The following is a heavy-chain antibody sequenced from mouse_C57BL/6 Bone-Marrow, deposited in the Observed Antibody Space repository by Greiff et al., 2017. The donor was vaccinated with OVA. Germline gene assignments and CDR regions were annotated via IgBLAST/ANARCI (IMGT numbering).Heavy chain of an antibody. CDR1: GFSLTSYG. Sequence: QVQLKESGPGLVQPSQSLSITCTVSGFSLTSYGVHWVRQSPGKGLEWLGVIWSGGSTDYNAAFISRLSISKDNSKSQVFFKMNSLQADDTAIYYCARKNYGSSYSYAMDYWGQGTSVTVSS. CDR3: ARKNYGSSYSYAMDY. V-gene: IGHV2-2*01. J-gene: IGHJ4*01. CDR2: IWSGGST. D-gene: IGHD1-1*01.